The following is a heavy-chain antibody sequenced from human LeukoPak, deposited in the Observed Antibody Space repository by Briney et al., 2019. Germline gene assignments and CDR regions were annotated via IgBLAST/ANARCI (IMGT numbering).Heavy chain of an antibody. V-gene: IGHV4-34*01. CDR1: GGSFSGYY. D-gene: IGHD2-2*01. Sequence: SETLSLTCAVYGGSFSGYYWNWIRQPPGKGLEWIGEINHSGSTDYNPSLKSRVIISVDTSKNQFYLKLSSVTAADTAVYYCARSSSISSDRYYYYYYMDVWDKGTTVTVSS. J-gene: IGHJ6*03. CDR2: INHSGST. CDR3: ARSSSISSDRYYYYYYMDV.